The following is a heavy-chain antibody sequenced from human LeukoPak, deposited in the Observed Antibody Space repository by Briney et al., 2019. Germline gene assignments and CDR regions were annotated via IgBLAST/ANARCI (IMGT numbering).Heavy chain of an antibody. CDR1: GYTFTGYY. CDR2: INPNSGGT. J-gene: IGHJ5*02. D-gene: IGHD3-3*01. CDR3: ARNDFWSGSHWFDP. V-gene: IGHV1-2*02. Sequence: ASVKVSCKASGYTFTGYYMHWVRQAPGQGLEWMGWINPNSGGTNYAQKFQGRVTMARDTSISTAYMELSRLRSDDTAVYYCARNDFWSGSHWFDPWGQGTLVTVSS.